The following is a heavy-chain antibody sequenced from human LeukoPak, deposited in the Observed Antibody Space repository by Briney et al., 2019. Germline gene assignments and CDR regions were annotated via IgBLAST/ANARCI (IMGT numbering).Heavy chain of an antibody. CDR2: ISSSSSYI. J-gene: IGHJ4*02. Sequence: GGSLRLSCAASGFTFSSYSMNWVRQAPGKGLEWVSSISSSSSYIYYADSVKGRFTISRDNAKNSLHLQMNSLRAEDTAVYYCARSSGYYPAFDYWGQGTLVTVSS. CDR3: ARSSGYYPAFDY. CDR1: GFTFSSYS. V-gene: IGHV3-21*01. D-gene: IGHD3-22*01.